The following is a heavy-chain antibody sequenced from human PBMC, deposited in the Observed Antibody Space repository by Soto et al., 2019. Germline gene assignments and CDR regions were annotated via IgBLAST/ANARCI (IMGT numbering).Heavy chain of an antibody. J-gene: IGHJ6*03. CDR2: IYYSGST. D-gene: IGHD6-19*01. CDR1: GGSISSYY. CDR3: ARITAVAGSQNYYMDV. Sequence: SETLSLTCTVSGGSISSYYWSWIRQPPGKGLEWIGYIYYSGSTNYNPSLKSRVTISVDTSKNQFSLKLSSVTAADTAVYYCARITAVAGSQNYYMDVWGKGTTVTVSS. V-gene: IGHV4-59*01.